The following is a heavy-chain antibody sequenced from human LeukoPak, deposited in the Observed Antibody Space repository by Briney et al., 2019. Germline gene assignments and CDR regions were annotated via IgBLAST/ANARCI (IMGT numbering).Heavy chain of an antibody. Sequence: SETLSLTCTVSGGSINSYYWSWIRQSAGKGLEWIGRIYTSGSTTYNPSLKSRVTMSVDTSKNQFSLKLSSVTAADTAVYYCASTMNWGSGRGAFDIWGQGTMVTVSS. J-gene: IGHJ3*02. CDR3: ASTMNWGSGRGAFDI. V-gene: IGHV4-4*07. CDR2: IYTSGST. CDR1: GGSINSYY. D-gene: IGHD3-22*01.